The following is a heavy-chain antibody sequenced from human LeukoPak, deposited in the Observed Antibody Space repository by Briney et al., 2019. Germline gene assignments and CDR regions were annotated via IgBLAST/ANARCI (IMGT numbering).Heavy chain of an antibody. D-gene: IGHD1-14*01. V-gene: IGHV4-59*01. CDR1: GGSISSYY. Sequence: SETLSLTCTVSGGSISSYYWSWIRQPPGKGLEWIGYIYYTGSTNYTPSLKSRVTISVDTSKNQFSLKLNSVTAADTAVYYCARARTGVDVWGQGTTVTVSS. CDR2: IYYTGST. J-gene: IGHJ6*02. CDR3: ARARTGVDV.